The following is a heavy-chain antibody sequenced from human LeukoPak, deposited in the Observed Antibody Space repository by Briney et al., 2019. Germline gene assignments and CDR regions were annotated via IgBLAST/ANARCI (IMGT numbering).Heavy chain of an antibody. Sequence: SETLSLTCTVSGGSISSSSYYWDWLRQPPGKGLEWIGTIDYSGSTYYNPSLKSRVTISVDTSKNQFSLKLSSVTAADTAVYYCARDYYGSGSYFEEEYYYYGMDVWGQGTTVTVSS. CDR3: ARDYYGSGSYFEEEYYYYGMDV. CDR2: IDYSGST. V-gene: IGHV4-39*07. D-gene: IGHD3-10*01. J-gene: IGHJ6*02. CDR1: GGSISSSSYY.